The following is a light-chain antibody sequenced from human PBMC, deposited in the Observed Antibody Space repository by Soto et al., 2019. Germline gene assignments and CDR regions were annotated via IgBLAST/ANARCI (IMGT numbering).Light chain of an antibody. CDR1: SSDIGAGYD. Sequence: QSALTQPPSMSGAPGQRVTISCTGSSSDIGAGYDVHWYQQFPGTAPKPLIYGNINRPSGVPDRFSGSKSGTSASLAITGLQAEDEADYYCQSYDSSLGGSKGVFGGGTKLTVL. CDR3: QSYDSSLGGSKGV. CDR2: GNI. J-gene: IGLJ3*02. V-gene: IGLV1-40*01.